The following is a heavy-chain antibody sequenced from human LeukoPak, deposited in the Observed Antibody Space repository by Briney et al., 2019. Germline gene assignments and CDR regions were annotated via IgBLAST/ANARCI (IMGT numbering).Heavy chain of an antibody. D-gene: IGHD6-13*01. CDR3: AKDRGVEIAGSWYRYYGMDV. Sequence: QPGGSLRLSCAASGFTFSSYAMSWVRQAPGKGPEWVSAISGSGGSTYYADSVKGRFTISRDNSKNTLYLQMNSLRAEDTAVYYCAKDRGVEIAGSWYRYYGMDVWGQGTTVTVSS. J-gene: IGHJ6*02. CDR2: ISGSGGST. V-gene: IGHV3-23*01. CDR1: GFTFSSYA.